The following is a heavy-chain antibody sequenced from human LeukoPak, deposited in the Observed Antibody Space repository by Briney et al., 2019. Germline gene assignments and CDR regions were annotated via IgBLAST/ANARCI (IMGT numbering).Heavy chain of an antibody. V-gene: IGHV1-2*02. CDR2: INPDTGNT. D-gene: IGHD2-2*01. Sequence: ASVKVSCKASGYTFIGYYLHWVRQAPGQGLEWMGGINPDTGNTDSAQKFQGRVTTTRDTSINTVYVEVSGLKSDDTALYYCARQYCTATNCYPYFDFWGQGTLVTVSS. CDR1: GYTFIGYY. CDR3: ARQYCTATNCYPYFDF. J-gene: IGHJ4*02.